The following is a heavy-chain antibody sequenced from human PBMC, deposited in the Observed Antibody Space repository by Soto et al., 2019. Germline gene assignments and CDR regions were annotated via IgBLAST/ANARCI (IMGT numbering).Heavy chain of an antibody. D-gene: IGHD2-21*02. Sequence: GGSLRLSCSASRFTFGGYAMSWVRQAPGKGLEWVSGITGNAANTVYADSVKGRFTISRDNSKNALYLQLNSLRAEDTAVYFCAKAARDCGGDCYSSYFDSWGQGALVTVS. CDR1: RFTFGGYA. CDR3: AKAARDCGGDCYSSYFDS. CDR2: ITGNAANT. V-gene: IGHV3-23*01. J-gene: IGHJ4*02.